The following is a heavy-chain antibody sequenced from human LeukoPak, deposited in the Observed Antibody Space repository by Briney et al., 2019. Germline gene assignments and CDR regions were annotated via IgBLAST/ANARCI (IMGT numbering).Heavy chain of an antibody. V-gene: IGHV3-30*18. Sequence: GGSLRLSCAASGFTFSSYAMHWVRQAPGKGLEWVAVISYDGSNKYYADSVKGRFTISRDNSKNTLYLQMNSLRAEDTAVYYCAKSYNYYDSSGCLDYWGQGTLVTVSS. CDR2: ISYDGSNK. CDR3: AKSYNYYDSSGCLDY. CDR1: GFTFSSYA. J-gene: IGHJ4*02. D-gene: IGHD3-22*01.